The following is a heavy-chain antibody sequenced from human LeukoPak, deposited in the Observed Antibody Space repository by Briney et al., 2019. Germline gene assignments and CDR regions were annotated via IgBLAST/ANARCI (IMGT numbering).Heavy chain of an antibody. D-gene: IGHD1-1*01. CDR3: ARGYSHPDY. CDR1: GGSISSYY. J-gene: IGHJ4*02. V-gene: IGHV4-59*01. Sequence: SETLSLTCTVSGGSISSYYWNWIRQPPGKGLEWIGYIYNSGNTNYNPSLKSRVTISVDTSKNQFSLKVSSVTAADTAVYYCARGYSHPDYWGQGTLVTVSS. CDR2: IYNSGNT.